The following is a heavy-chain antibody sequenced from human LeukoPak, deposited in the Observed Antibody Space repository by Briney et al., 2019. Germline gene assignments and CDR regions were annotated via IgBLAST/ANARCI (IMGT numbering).Heavy chain of an antibody. CDR1: GYTFTGYY. Sequence: ASVKVSCKASGYTFTGYYMHWVRQAPGQGLEWMGWINPNSGGTNYAQKFQGRVTMTRDTSISTAYMELSRLRSDDTAVYYCARATAAGTIALFDYWGQGTLVTVSS. D-gene: IGHD6-19*01. J-gene: IGHJ4*02. CDR3: ARATAAGTIALFDY. CDR2: INPNSGGT. V-gene: IGHV1-2*02.